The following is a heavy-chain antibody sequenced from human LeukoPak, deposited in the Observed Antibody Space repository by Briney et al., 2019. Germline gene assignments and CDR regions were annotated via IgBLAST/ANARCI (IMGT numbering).Heavy chain of an antibody. CDR1: GFTFSSYA. J-gene: IGHJ4*02. Sequence: GGSLRLSCAASGFTFSSYAMSWVRQAPGKGLEWVANIKQDGSERHYVDSVRGRFTISRDNARNSLHLQMNSLRAEDTAVYYCARDSTFKLDYWGQGTLVTVSS. CDR2: IKQDGSER. CDR3: ARDSTFKLDY. V-gene: IGHV3-7*01.